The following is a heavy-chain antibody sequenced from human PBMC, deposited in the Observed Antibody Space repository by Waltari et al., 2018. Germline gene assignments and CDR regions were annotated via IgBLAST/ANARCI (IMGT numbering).Heavy chain of an antibody. V-gene: IGHV4-38-2*01. J-gene: IGHJ4*02. CDR1: GYSISSGYS. CDR3: ARLVGATTGYFDY. Sequence: QVQLQESGPGLVKPSETLSLTCAVSGYSISSGYSWGWIRQPPGKGLEWIGSIYHSGSTYYNPSLKSRVTISVDTSKNQFSLKLSSVTAADTAVYYCARLVGATTGYFDYWGQGTLVTVSS. D-gene: IGHD1-26*01. CDR2: IYHSGST.